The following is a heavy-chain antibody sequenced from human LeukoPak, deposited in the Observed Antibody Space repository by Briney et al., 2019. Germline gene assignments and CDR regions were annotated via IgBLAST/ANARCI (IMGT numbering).Heavy chain of an antibody. CDR1: GGSISSYY. CDR3: ARDLLGSAGGAFDI. D-gene: IGHD6-13*01. Sequence: SETLSLTCIVSGGSISSYYWSWIRQPAGKGLEWIGRIYTSGSTNYNPSLKSRVTISVDTSKNQFSLKLSSVTAADTAVYYCARDLLGSAGGAFDIWGQGTMVTVSS. J-gene: IGHJ3*02. CDR2: IYTSGST. V-gene: IGHV4-4*07.